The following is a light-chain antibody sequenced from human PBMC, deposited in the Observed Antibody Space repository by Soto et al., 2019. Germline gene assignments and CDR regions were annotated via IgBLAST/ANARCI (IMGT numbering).Light chain of an antibody. V-gene: IGKV1-12*02. Sequence: DIQMTQSPSSVSASIGDRVTITCRASQGIGSWLAWYQQKPGKAPKLLIYVASSLQTGVPSRFSGSVSETDFTLTISSLQPEDLAIYYCQQATSFPWTFGQGTKVEIK. CDR2: VAS. J-gene: IGKJ1*01. CDR3: QQATSFPWT. CDR1: QGIGSW.